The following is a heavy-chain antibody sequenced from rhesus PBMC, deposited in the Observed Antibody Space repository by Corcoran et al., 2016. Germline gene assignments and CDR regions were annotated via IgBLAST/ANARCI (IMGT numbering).Heavy chain of an antibody. CDR2: IGGVCGST. Sequence: QVQLQESGPGLVKPSETLSLTCAVSGYSISSGYGWSWIRQPPGKGLEWIGFIGGVCGSTNDTPSLNSRVTISKDTSKNQFSLRLSSVTAADTAVYYCARENWGDYYVVFDYWGQGVLVTVSS. V-gene: IGHV4-127*01. D-gene: IGHD3-34*01. J-gene: IGHJ4*01. CDR1: GYSISSGYG. CDR3: ARENWGDYYVVFDY.